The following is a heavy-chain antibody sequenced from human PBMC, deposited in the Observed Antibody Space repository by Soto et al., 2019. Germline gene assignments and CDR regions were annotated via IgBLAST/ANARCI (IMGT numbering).Heavy chain of an antibody. V-gene: IGHV3-23*01. CDR2: ISASGGST. J-gene: IGHJ4*02. D-gene: IGHD2-15*01. CDR3: AKEEGCSGGSCYGGTCDY. CDR1: GFTFISYA. Sequence: EVQLLESGGGLVQPGGSLRLSCAASGFTFISYAMSWVRQAPGKGLEWVSGISASGGSTYYADSVKGRFTISRDNSKNTLYLQMNSLRAEDTAVYYCAKEEGCSGGSCYGGTCDYWGQGTLVTVSS.